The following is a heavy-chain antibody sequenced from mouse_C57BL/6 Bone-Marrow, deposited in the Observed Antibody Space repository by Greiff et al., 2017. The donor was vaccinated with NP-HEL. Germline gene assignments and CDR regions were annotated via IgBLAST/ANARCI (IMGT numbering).Heavy chain of an antibody. J-gene: IGHJ2*01. CDR1: GFTFSSYG. CDR3: ARRPYDGYLDY. CDR2: ISSGGSYT. D-gene: IGHD2-3*01. V-gene: IGHV5-6*01. Sequence: EVQRVESGGDLVKPGGSLKLSCAASGFTFSSYGMSWVRQTPDKRLEWVATISSGGSYTYYPDSVKGRFTISRDNAKNTLYLQMSSLKSEDTAMYYCARRPYDGYLDYWGQGTTLTVSS.